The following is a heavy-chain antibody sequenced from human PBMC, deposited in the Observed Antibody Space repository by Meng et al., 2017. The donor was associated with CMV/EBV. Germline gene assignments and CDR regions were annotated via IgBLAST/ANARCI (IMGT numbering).Heavy chain of an antibody. J-gene: IGHJ6*02. CDR3: AREAGSGSYYIHYGMDV. Sequence: ASVKVSCKASGYTFTSYYMHWVRQAPGQGLEWMGIINPSGGSTSYAQKFQGRVTMTRDTSTSTVYMELSSLRSEDPDVYYCAREAGSGSYYIHYGMDVWGQGTTVTVSS. V-gene: IGHV1-46*01. CDR2: INPSGGST. CDR1: GYTFTSYY. D-gene: IGHD3-10*01.